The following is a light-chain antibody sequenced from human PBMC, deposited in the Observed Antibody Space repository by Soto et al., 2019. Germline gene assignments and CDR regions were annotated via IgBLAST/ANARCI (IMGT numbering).Light chain of an antibody. CDR2: EVN. CDR1: SSDVGAYKY. J-gene: IGLJ1*01. Sequence: QSALTQPPSASGSPGQSVTISCTGTSSDVGAYKYVSWYQQHPGKVPKLMVYEVNKRPSGVPDRFSGSKSGNTASLTVSGLQAEDEADYYCTSYAGGNNVFGTGTQLTVL. V-gene: IGLV2-8*01. CDR3: TSYAGGNNV.